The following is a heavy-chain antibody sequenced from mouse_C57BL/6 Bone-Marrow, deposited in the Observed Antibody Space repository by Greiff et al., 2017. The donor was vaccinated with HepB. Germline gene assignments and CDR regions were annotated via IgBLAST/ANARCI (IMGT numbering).Heavy chain of an antibody. D-gene: IGHD1-1*01. CDR2: ISSGGSYT. Sequence: DVKLVESGGDLVKPGGSLKLSCAASGFTFSSYGMSWVRQTPDKRLEWVATISSGGSYTYYPDSVKGRFTISRDNAKNTLYLQMSSLKSEDTAMYYCARLRRSFAYWGQGTLVTVSA. CDR3: ARLRRSFAY. J-gene: IGHJ3*01. CDR1: GFTFSSYG. V-gene: IGHV5-6*02.